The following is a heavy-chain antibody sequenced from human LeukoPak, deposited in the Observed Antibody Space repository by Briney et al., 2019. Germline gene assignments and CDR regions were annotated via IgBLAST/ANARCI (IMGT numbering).Heavy chain of an antibody. Sequence: PSETLSLTCTVSGGSISSYYWSWIRQPPGKGLEWIGYIYYSGSTNYNPSLKSRVTISVDTSKNQFSLKLSSVTAADTAVYYCARDFACSGGSCSSLGFDYWGQGTLVTVSS. CDR3: ARDFACSGGSCSSLGFDY. V-gene: IGHV4-59*12. D-gene: IGHD2-15*01. J-gene: IGHJ4*02. CDR2: IYYSGST. CDR1: GGSISSYY.